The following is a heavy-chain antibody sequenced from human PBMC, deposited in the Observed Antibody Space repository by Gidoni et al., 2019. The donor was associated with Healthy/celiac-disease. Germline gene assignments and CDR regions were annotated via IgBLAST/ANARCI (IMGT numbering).Heavy chain of an antibody. CDR2: IYNSCST. J-gene: IGHJ6*02. CDR1: GYSISSGYY. Sequence: QVQLQESGPGLVKPSETLSLTCAVYGYSISSGYYWGWIRQPPGKGLDWIGSIYNSCSTYYNPCLKSRVTISVDTAKNQFSLKLSSVTAADTAVYYCARDRDCSGGSCYGVDYGMDVWGQGTTVTVSS. D-gene: IGHD2-15*01. V-gene: IGHV4-38-2*02. CDR3: ARDRDCSGGSCYGVDYGMDV.